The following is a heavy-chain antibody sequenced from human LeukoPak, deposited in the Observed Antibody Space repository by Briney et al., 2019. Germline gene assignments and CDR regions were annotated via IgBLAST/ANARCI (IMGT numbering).Heavy chain of an antibody. CDR1: GGAFSSYV. CDR2: IIPIFGTA. D-gene: IGHD3-22*01. J-gene: IGHJ4*02. V-gene: IGHV1-69*13. CDR3: AREPLTYYYDSSGYYHFDY. Sequence: SVKVSCTASGGAFSSYVISWVRQAPGQGLEWMGGIIPIFGTANYAQKFQGRVTITADESTSTAYMELSSLRSEDTAVYYCAREPLTYYYDSSGYYHFDYWGQGTLVTVSS.